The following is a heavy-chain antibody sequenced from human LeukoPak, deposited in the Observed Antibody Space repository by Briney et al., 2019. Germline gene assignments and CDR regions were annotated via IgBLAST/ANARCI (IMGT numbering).Heavy chain of an antibody. CDR1: GFTFSTFG. CDR2: IRYDGSTK. Sequence: GVSLRLSCVASGFTFSTFGMHWVRQAPGEGLEWVAFIRYDGSTKYYADSVKGRFTISRDNSKNTLYLQMNSLRTEDTAVYYCARDRGSTWFDSWGQGTLVTVSS. J-gene: IGHJ5*01. V-gene: IGHV3-30*02. CDR3: ARDRGSTWFDS. D-gene: IGHD6-13*01.